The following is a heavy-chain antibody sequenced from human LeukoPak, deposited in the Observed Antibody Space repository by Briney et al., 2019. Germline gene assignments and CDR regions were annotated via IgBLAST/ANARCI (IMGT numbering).Heavy chain of an antibody. CDR1: GYTFTNFG. Sequence: ASVRVSCKASGYTFTNFGISWVRQAPGQGLEYMGWISTTNGDTNYALKVQGRVTVTTDASTTTATMELRNLRSDDSGVYYCARDTVRFAPSHPQRAAFDVWGQGTMVTVSS. J-gene: IGHJ3*01. CDR2: ISTTNGDT. CDR3: ARDTVRFAPSHPQRAAFDV. V-gene: IGHV1-18*01. D-gene: IGHD3-3*01.